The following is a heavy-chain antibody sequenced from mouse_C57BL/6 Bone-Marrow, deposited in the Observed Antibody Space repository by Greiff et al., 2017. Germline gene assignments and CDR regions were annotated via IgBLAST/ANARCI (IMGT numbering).Heavy chain of an antibody. CDR2: IWWDDDK. D-gene: IGHD1-1*01. CDR1: GFSLSTFGMG. CDR3: ARTSYGSSPYDFDD. Sequence: QVTLIVCGPGILQPSQTLSLTCSFSGFSLSTFGMGVGRLRQPSGKGLVGLAHIWWDDDKYYNPDLKRLLTISKDTSKNQVFLKIANVDTADTATYYCARTSYGSSPYDFDDWGQGTTLTVSS. J-gene: IGHJ2*01. V-gene: IGHV8-8*01.